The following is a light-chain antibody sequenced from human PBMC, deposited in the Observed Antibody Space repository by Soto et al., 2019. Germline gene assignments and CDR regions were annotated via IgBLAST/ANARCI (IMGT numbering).Light chain of an antibody. CDR2: EDN. CDR3: CSYTTTSTLV. V-gene: IGLV2-23*01. Sequence: QSALAQPASVSGSPGRSITISCTGASSDVGSYKLVSWYQHHPGKAPKLMIYEDNKRPSGVSNRLSGSKSGNTASLTISGLQADEEADYYCCSYTTTSTLVFGGGTKLTVL. CDR1: SSDVGSYKL. J-gene: IGLJ2*01.